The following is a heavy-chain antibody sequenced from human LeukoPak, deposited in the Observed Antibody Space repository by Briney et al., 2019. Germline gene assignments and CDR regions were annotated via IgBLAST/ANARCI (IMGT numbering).Heavy chain of an antibody. J-gene: IGHJ4*02. CDR1: GFTFSSYC. Sequence: PGGSLRLSCAASGFTFSSYCMHWVRQPPGKGLEWVACISYDGSNNYYADSVKGRFTISRDNSKNTLYLQLNSLRAEGTAVYYCASYGQSGSSWSFDYWGQGTLVTVSS. V-gene: IGHV3-30*03. CDR3: ASYGQSGSSWSFDY. CDR2: ISYDGSNN. D-gene: IGHD6-13*01.